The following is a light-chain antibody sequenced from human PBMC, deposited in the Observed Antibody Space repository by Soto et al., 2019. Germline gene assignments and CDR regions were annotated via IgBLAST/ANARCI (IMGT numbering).Light chain of an antibody. J-gene: IGLJ1*01. CDR3: QSYDASLSGYV. Sequence: QSVLTQPPSLSDAPGQRVTISCTGSISNIGGGYDVHWFQQLPGTAPKLLFYGKNNRPSGVPDRFSGSTSGTSASLAITGLQTEDEAIYYCQSYDASLSGYVFGTGTKVTVL. V-gene: IGLV1-40*01. CDR2: GKN. CDR1: ISNIGGGYD.